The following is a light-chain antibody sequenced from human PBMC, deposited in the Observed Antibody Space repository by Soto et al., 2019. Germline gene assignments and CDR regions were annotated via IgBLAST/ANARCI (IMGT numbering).Light chain of an antibody. CDR2: IAS. V-gene: IGKV1-17*01. J-gene: IGKJ1*01. CDR3: LQHNSYPWT. Sequence: DIQMTQSPSYLSASVGDRVTITCRASQGIRNELGWYQQKPGKAPERLIYIASSLRSGVPSRFSGSGSGTEFTLTINSLQPEDFATYYCLQHNSYPWTFGQGTKVEIK. CDR1: QGIRNE.